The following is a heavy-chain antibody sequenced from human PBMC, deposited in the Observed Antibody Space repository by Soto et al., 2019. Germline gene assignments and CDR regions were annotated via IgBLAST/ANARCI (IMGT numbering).Heavy chain of an antibody. CDR1: GDTFTTNS. CDR2: IIPVVGTT. D-gene: IGHD2-8*01. CDR3: ARGLLYATSYLDY. V-gene: IGHV1-69*06. Sequence: QVQLVQSGAEVKKPGSSVKVSCKASGDTFTTNSLNWVRQAPGQGLEWMGGIIPVVGTTKYAQKYQDRVTITGDKATNTAYIELSSLRSDDTAVYYCARGLLYATSYLDYWGQGTPVTVSS. J-gene: IGHJ4*02.